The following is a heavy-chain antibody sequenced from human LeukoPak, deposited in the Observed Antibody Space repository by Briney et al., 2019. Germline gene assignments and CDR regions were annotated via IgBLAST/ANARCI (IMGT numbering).Heavy chain of an antibody. V-gene: IGHV3-33*01. CDR2: SWYDGSSK. CDR1: GFTFSSYG. CDR3: ARDYDSSPQT. Sequence: GRSLRLSCAASGFTFSSYGMHWVRQAPGKGLEWVAVSWYDGSSKYYADSVKGRFTISRDNSKDTLYMQVNSLRVEDTAVYYCARDYDSSPQTWGQGTLVTVSS. D-gene: IGHD3-22*01. J-gene: IGHJ4*02.